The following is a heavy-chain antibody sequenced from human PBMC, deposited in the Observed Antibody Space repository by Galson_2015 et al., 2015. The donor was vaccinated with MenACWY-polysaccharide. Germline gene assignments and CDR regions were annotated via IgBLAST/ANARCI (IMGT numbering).Heavy chain of an antibody. V-gene: IGHV3-23*01. Sequence: SLRLSCAASGFTFSSYAMSWVRQAPGKGLEWVSGVSASGGSTVYTDSAKGRFTMSRDNSKRSLYLQMNSLRAEDTAVYYCAKESLVVVPEKWFDPWGLGTLVTVSS. J-gene: IGHJ5*02. CDR2: VSASGGST. CDR3: AKESLVVVPEKWFDP. D-gene: IGHD2-2*01. CDR1: GFTFSSYA.